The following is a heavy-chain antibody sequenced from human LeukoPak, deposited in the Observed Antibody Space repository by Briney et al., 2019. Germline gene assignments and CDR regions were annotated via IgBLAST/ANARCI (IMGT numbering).Heavy chain of an antibody. CDR3: AKDPSSRGFLGY. CDR1: GFTFSSYA. CDR2: ISGSGGST. J-gene: IGHJ4*02. Sequence: GGSLRLSCAASGFTFSSYAMSWVRQAPGKGLEWASAISGSGGSTYYADSVKGRFTISRDNSKNTLYLQMNSLRAEDTAVYYCAKDPSSRGFLGYWGQGTLVTVSS. D-gene: IGHD6-13*01. V-gene: IGHV3-23*01.